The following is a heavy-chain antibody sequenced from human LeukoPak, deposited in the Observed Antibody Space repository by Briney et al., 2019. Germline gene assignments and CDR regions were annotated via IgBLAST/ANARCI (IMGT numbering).Heavy chain of an antibody. Sequence: GRSLRLSCAASGFTFSSYGMHWVRQAPGKGLEWVAVIWYYGSNKYYADPENGRFTISSDNSKNTLFLQMNSLRAGETAVYYCASDGPQPYYYYYYMHVWGKGTTVPVSS. CDR1: GFTFSSYG. V-gene: IGHV3-33*01. CDR3: ASDGPQPYYYYYYMHV. D-gene: IGHD5-18*01. CDR2: IWYYGSNK. J-gene: IGHJ6*03.